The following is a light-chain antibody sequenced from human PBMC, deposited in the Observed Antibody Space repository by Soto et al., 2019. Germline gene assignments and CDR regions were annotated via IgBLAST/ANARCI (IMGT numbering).Light chain of an antibody. CDR1: SGHSSYA. J-gene: IGLJ3*02. Sequence: QLVLTQSPSASASLGASVKLTCTLSSGHSSYAITRLQQQPEKGPRYLMKVNMDGSHSKGDGIPDRFSGSSSGTERYLTISSLQSEDEAHYYCQTWGAGFRVFGGGTKLTVL. CDR3: QTWGAGFRV. CDR2: VNMDGSH. V-gene: IGLV4-69*01.